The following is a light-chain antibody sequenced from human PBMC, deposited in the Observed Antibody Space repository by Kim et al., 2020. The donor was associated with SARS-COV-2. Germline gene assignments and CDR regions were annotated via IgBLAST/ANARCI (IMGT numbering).Light chain of an antibody. Sequence: EIVLTQSPGTLSLSPGERATLSCRASQSVRNNYLAWYQQKPGQVHRLLIYDASIRATGIPDRFSASGSVTDFTLTISRLEPEDSAVYYCQQYGSAPNTFAQGTKLEI. CDR1: QSVRNNY. CDR2: DAS. J-gene: IGKJ2*01. V-gene: IGKV3-20*01. CDR3: QQYGSAPNT.